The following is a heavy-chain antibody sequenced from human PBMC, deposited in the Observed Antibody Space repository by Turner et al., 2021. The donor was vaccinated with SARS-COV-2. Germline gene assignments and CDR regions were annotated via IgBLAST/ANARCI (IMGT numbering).Heavy chain of an antibody. J-gene: IGHJ5*02. V-gene: IGHV4-34*01. CDR2: INHSGST. D-gene: IGHD6-19*01. Sequence: VQLQQWGAGLLKPPETLSLPCAVFGGSFSGYYWSWIRRPPGKGLEWIGEINHSGSTNYNPSLKSRVTISVDTSKNQFSLKLSSVTAADTAVYYCAIKLWYISGWYAVDPWGQGTLVTVSS. CDR3: AIKLWYISGWYAVDP. CDR1: GGSFSGYY.